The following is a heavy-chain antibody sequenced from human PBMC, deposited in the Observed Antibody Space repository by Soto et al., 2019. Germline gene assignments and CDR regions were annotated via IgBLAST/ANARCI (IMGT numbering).Heavy chain of an antibody. Sequence: QVQLVQSGAEVKKPGASVKVSCKASGYTFTSYYMHWLRQAPGQGLEWMGVINPSGGRTTYAQKFQGRVTMTWDTSTSTVYVDLSSLRSDDTAVYYCAREQVSTSDYYYAMDVWGPGTTVTVSS. J-gene: IGHJ6*02. CDR1: GYTFTSYY. CDR2: INPSGGRT. V-gene: IGHV1-46*01. CDR3: AREQVSTSDYYYAMDV.